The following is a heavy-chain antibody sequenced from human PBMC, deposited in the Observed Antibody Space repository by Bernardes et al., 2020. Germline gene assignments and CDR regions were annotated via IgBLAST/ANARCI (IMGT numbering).Heavy chain of an antibody. CDR1: GFTFSSYS. V-gene: IGHV3-48*02. Sequence: GWSLRLSCAASGFTFSSYSMNWVRQAPGKGLEWVSYISSSSSTIYYADSVKGRFTISRHNAKNSLFLQMNSLRDEDTAVYYCARDLEGVEMATITIPYWGQGTLVTVSS. J-gene: IGHJ4*02. D-gene: IGHD5-12*01. CDR3: ARDLEGVEMATITIPY. CDR2: ISSSSSTI.